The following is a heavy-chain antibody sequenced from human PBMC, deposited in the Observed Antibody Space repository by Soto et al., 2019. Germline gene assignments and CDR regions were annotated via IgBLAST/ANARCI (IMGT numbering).Heavy chain of an antibody. CDR2: MYHSGST. CDR1: GGSISSGGYS. CDR3: ARERPDGARLDP. V-gene: IGHV4-30-2*01. D-gene: IGHD6-6*01. Sequence: SETLSLPCAVSGGSISSGGYSWSWIRQPPGKGLEWIGYMYHSGSTYYNPSLKSRVTISIDRSKNQFSLKLSSVTAADTAVYYCARERPDGARLDPWGQGTLVTVSS. J-gene: IGHJ5*02.